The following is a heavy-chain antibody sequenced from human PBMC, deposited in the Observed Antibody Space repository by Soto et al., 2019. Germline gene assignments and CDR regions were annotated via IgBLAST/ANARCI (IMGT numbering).Heavy chain of an antibody. CDR3: VKDESINWYSGHFRH. J-gene: IGHJ1*01. Sequence: EVQLVESGGDLVQPGRYLRLSCAASGFTFDDYAMHWVRQVPGKGLEWVSGINWNSGSIGYADSVKGRFAISRDNAKNSLHLQMNSLRAEDTAFYYCVKDESINWYSGHFRHWGQGTLVTVSS. V-gene: IGHV3-9*01. CDR1: GFTFDDYA. CDR2: INWNSGSI. D-gene: IGHD6-13*01.